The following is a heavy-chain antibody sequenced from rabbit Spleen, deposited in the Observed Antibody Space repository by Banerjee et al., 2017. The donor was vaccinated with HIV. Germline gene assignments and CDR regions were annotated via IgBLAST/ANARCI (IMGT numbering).Heavy chain of an antibody. CDR3: GRSNNWNALNL. J-gene: IGHJ4*01. Sequence: QSLEESGGDLVKPGASLTLTCTASGFSFSGGYDMCWVRQAPGKGLEWIGCIYGGSSGTTYYASWAKGRFTISKTSSTTVTLQMTSLTGADTATYFCGRSNNWNALNLWGPGTLVTVS. CDR2: IYGGSSGTT. CDR1: GFSFSGGYD. V-gene: IGHV1S40*01.